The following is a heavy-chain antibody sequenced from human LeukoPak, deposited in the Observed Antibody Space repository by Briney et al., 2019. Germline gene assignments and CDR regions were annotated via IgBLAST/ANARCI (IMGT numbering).Heavy chain of an antibody. J-gene: IGHJ4*02. D-gene: IGHD5-24*01. V-gene: IGHV4-59*01. CDR2: IYYSARL. Sequence: SETLSLTCTVSGGPISSYYWSWLRQPPGKGVEGLGYIYYSARLNYNPSLTSRVNISVDTSKPQFSMKPSSVTAADTAVYYCARGAQWPQFFYYTDNWGEGNLVTVSS. CDR3: ARGAQWPQFFYYTDN. CDR1: GGPISSYY.